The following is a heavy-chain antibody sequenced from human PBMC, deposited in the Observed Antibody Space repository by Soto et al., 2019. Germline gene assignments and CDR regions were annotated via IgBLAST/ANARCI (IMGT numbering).Heavy chain of an antibody. CDR1: GFTFSSYG. V-gene: IGHV3-30*18. J-gene: IGHJ4*02. D-gene: IGHD3-10*01. Sequence: GGSLRLSCAASGFTFSSYGMHWVRQAPGKGLEWVAVISYDGSNKYYADSVKGRFTISRDNSKNTLYLQMNSLRAEDTAVYYCAKDLDGSGSYSALDYWGQGTLVTVSS. CDR2: ISYDGSNK. CDR3: AKDLDGSGSYSALDY.